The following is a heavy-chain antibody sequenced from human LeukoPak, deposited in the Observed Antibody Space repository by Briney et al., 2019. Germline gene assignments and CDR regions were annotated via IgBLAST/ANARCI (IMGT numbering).Heavy chain of an antibody. CDR1: GFTFSSYA. J-gene: IGHJ4*02. Sequence: GGSLRLSWAASGFTFSSYAMSWVRQAPGKGLEWVSAISGSGGSTYYVDSVKGRFTISKDNSKNTLYLQMNSLRAEDTAVYYCAKDLEMATINLYFDYWGQGTLVTVSS. D-gene: IGHD5-24*01. CDR2: ISGSGGST. CDR3: AKDLEMATINLYFDY. V-gene: IGHV3-23*01.